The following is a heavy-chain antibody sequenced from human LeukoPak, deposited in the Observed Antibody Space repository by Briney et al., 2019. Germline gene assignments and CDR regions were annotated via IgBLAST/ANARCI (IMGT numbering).Heavy chain of an antibody. CDR3: ARVFTYGSPMDY. CDR2: ISPNNGDI. D-gene: IGHD3-10*01. Sequence: ASVQVSCKASGYTFIAYYIHWLRQAPGQGLEWMGWISPNNGDIKYGQEFQGRVTMTRDTSIVTAYMELSSLRSDDTAVYYCARVFTYGSPMDYWGQGTGVTVSS. J-gene: IGHJ4*02. V-gene: IGHV1-2*02. CDR1: GYTFIAYY.